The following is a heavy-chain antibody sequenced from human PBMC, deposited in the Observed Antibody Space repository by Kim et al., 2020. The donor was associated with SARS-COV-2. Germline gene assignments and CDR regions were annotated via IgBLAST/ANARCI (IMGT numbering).Heavy chain of an antibody. D-gene: IGHD3-22*01. J-gene: IGHJ6*02. CDR3: ARGSSGYPPTHYYYYGMDV. CDR1: GGTFSSYA. V-gene: IGHV1-69*13. CDR2: IIPIFGTA. Sequence: SVKVSCKASGGTFSSYAISWVRQAPGQGLEWMGGIIPIFGTANYAQKFQGRVTITADESTSTAYMELSSLRSEDTAVYYCARGSSGYPPTHYYYYGMDVWDQGTTVTVSS.